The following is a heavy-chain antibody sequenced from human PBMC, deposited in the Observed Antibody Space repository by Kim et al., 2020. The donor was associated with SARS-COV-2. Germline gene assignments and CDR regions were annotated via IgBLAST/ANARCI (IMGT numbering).Heavy chain of an antibody. V-gene: IGHV3-7*03. J-gene: IGHJ4*02. Sequence: GSGKNYVDSVKGRLTISRDNAKNSLYLQRNSLRAEDTAVYYCARLDRLDYWGQGTLVTVSS. CDR2: GSGK. CDR3: ARLDRLDY.